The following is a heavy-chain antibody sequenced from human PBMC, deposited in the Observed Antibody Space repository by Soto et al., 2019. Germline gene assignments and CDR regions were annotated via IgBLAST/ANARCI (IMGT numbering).Heavy chain of an antibody. V-gene: IGHV3-7*04. Sequence: EVQLVESGGGLVQPGGSLRLSCAASGFSFSHYCMSWVRQAPGKGLEWVANIKQDGSEKYDVDSVKGRFTISRDNAKNSMFLQMDSLRGEDTAVYYCARAPSTRDSWSSGVGGKYYYYYMDVWGKGTTVTVSS. CDR1: GFSFSHYC. D-gene: IGHD6-13*01. CDR3: ARAPSTRDSWSSGVGGKYYYYYMDV. J-gene: IGHJ6*03. CDR2: IKQDGSEK.